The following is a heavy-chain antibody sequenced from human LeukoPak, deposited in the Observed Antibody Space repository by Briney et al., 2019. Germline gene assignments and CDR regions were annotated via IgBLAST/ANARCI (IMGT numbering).Heavy chain of an antibody. CDR3: ARVRGMATINPFDY. V-gene: IGHV3-21*01. CDR2: ISSSSSYI. D-gene: IGHD5-24*01. CDR1: GFTFSSYS. J-gene: IGHJ4*02. Sequence: GGSLRLSCAASGFTFSSYSMNWVRQAPGKGLEWVSSISSSSSYIYYADSVKGRFTISRDNAKNSLYLQMNSLGAEDTAVYYCARVRGMATINPFDYWGQGTLVTASS.